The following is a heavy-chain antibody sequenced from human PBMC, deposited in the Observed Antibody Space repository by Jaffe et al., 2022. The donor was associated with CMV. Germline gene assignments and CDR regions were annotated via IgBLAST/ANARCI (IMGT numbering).Heavy chain of an antibody. Sequence: EVQLVQSGAEVKKPGESLRISCKGSGYSFTSYWISWVRQMPGKGLEWMGRIDPSDSYTNYSPSFQGHVTISADKSISTAYLQWSSLKASDTAMYYCARHGPPYGDYVWGSYIYYYYMDVWGKGTTVTVSS. J-gene: IGHJ6*03. CDR2: IDPSDSYT. V-gene: IGHV5-10-1*03. CDR1: GYSFTSYW. D-gene: IGHD3-16*01. CDR3: ARHGPPYGDYVWGSYIYYYYMDV.